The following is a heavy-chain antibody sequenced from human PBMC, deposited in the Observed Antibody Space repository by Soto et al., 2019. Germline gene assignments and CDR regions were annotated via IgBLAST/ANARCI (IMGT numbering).Heavy chain of an antibody. CDR3: ARGGPSSKWLDP. CDR2: IYNGGTT. Sequence: SETMSLNRFITSAYIRSYSWCWVRQTPGKRPEWIAYIYNGGTTNYNPSLKSRLTISLDTSKNQFSLKLSSVTAADTAVYFCARGGPSSKWLDPWGQGIQVT. V-gene: IGHV4-59*01. CDR1: SAYIRSYS. J-gene: IGHJ5*02.